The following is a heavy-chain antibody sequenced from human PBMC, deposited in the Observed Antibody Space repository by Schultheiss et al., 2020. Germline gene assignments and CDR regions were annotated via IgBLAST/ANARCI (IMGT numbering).Heavy chain of an antibody. CDR1: GGSISSYY. Sequence: SETLSLTCTVSGGSISSYYWSWIRQPPGKGLEWIGYIYYSGSTNYNPSLKSRVTISVDTSKNQFSLKLSSVTAADTAVYYCAREGSSWITDAFDIWGQGTTVTV. V-gene: IGHV4-59*01. J-gene: IGHJ3*02. CDR2: IYYSGST. CDR3: AREGSSWITDAFDI. D-gene: IGHD6-13*01.